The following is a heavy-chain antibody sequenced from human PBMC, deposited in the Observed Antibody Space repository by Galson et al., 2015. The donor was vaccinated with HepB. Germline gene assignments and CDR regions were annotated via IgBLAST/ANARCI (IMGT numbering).Heavy chain of an antibody. Sequence: SLRLSCAASGFTFSSYAMHWVRQAPGKGLEWVAVISYDGSNKYYADSVKGRFTISRDNSKNTLYLQMNSLRAEDTAVYYCARDNPPIGSSTSWWVRDYYNWFDPWGQGTLVTVSS. CDR1: GFTFSSYA. V-gene: IGHV3-30-3*01. CDR2: ISYDGSNK. D-gene: IGHD5/OR15-5a*01. CDR3: ARDNPPIGSSTSWWVRDYYNWFDP. J-gene: IGHJ5*02.